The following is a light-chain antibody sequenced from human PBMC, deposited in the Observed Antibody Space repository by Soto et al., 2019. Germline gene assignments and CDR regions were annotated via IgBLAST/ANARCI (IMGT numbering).Light chain of an antibody. CDR3: QQRSNWPLALT. J-gene: IGKJ4*01. CDR1: QSISGNY. Sequence: EIVLTQSPGTLPFSPGERSTLSCRASQSISGNYLHWYQQKPGQAPRLLIFGTSSRATGIPDRFIGGGSGTDFTLTISRLEPEDFAVYYCQQRSNWPLALTFGGGSKADVK. CDR2: GTS. V-gene: IGKV3D-20*02.